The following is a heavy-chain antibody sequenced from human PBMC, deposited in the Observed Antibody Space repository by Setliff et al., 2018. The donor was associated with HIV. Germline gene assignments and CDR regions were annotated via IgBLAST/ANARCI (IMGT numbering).Heavy chain of an antibody. CDR1: GGSMSSYY. D-gene: IGHD2-15*01. V-gene: IGHV4-4*07. Sequence: PSETLSLTCSVSGGSMSSYYWSWIRQTASKGLEWIGRIYTSGSIIYSPSLRSRVTISIETSNTHFSLWLRSVTAADTATYFCARLGRAIDDGGSSLRLDFWGQGMLVTVS. J-gene: IGHJ4*02. CDR3: ARLGRAIDDGGSSLRLDF. CDR2: IYTSGSI.